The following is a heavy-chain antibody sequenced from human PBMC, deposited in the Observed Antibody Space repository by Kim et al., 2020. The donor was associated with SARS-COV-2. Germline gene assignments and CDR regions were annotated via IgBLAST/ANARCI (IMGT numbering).Heavy chain of an antibody. D-gene: IGHD3-10*01. V-gene: IGHV4-34*01. CDR2: INHSGST. CDR3: ARGRPLEGSGELFHYYGMDV. J-gene: IGHJ6*02. Sequence: SETLSLTCAVYGGSFSGYYWSWIRQPPGKGLEWIGEINHSGSTNYNPSLKSRVTISVDTSKNQFSLKLSSVTAADTAVYYCARGRPLEGSGELFHYYGMDVWGQGTTVTVSS. CDR1: GGSFSGYY.